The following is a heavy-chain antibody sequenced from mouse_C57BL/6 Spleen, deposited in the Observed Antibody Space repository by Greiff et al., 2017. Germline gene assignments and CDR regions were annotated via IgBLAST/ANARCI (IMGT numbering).Heavy chain of an antibody. V-gene: IGHV14-1*01. D-gene: IGHD1-1*01. CDR1: GFNIKDYY. Sequence: EVQLQQSGAELVRPGASVKLSCTASGFNIKDYYMHWVKQRPEQGLEWIGRIDPEDGDTEYAPKFQGKATMTADTSSNTAYLQLSSLTAEDTAVYYCTTYNYYGSSYEAYWGQGTLVTVSA. J-gene: IGHJ3*01. CDR3: TTYNYYGSSYEAY. CDR2: IDPEDGDT.